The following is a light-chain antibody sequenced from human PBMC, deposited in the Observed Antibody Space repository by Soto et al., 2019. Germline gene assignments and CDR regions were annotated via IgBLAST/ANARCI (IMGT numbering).Light chain of an antibody. Sequence: EIVLTQSPGTLSLSPGERATLSCRASQTVNSSYLAWYQRKPGQAPRLLIYHASSRATGIPARFSGSGSGTGFTLTISSLQSEDFAVYYCQQYNNWPRTFGQGTKVDIK. CDR3: QQYNNWPRT. CDR2: HAS. V-gene: IGKV3-15*01. J-gene: IGKJ1*01. CDR1: QTVNSSY.